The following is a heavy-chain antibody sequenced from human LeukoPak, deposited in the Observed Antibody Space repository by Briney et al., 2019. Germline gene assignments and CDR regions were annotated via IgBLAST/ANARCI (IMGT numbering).Heavy chain of an antibody. CDR2: IYYSGST. CDR1: GGSISSSSYY. V-gene: IGHV4-39*01. CDR3: ARRGYCSSTSCYEYWFDP. D-gene: IGHD2-2*01. Sequence: PSETLSLTCTVSGGSISSSSYYWGWIRQPPGRGLEWIGIIYYSGSTYYNPSLKSRLTISVDTSKNQFSLKLSSVTATDTAVYYCARRGYCSSTSCYEYWFDPWGQGTLVTVSS. J-gene: IGHJ5*02.